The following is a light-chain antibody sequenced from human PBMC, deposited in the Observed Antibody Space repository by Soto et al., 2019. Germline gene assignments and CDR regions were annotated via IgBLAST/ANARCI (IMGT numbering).Light chain of an antibody. CDR3: QQYQSHPSCT. V-gene: IGKV1-5*01. CDR2: DAS. J-gene: IGKJ2*02. Sequence: DIQVTQSPSTLSASVGNRVTITCRASQSINRYLAWYQQKPGKAPKLLIYDASSLESVVPSRFSGSGSGTEFTLTISSLQPDDFATYYCQQYQSHPSCTFGQGTKLEIE. CDR1: QSINRY.